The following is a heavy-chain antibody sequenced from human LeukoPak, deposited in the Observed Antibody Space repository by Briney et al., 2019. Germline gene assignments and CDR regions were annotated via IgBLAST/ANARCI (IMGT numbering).Heavy chain of an antibody. CDR2: IYTSGST. Sequence: SETLSLTCTVSGGSISSYYWSWIRQPLGKGLEWIGYIYTSGSTNYNPSLKSRVTISVDTSKNQFSLKLSSVTAADTAVYYCARRNWGDFWSGYYGVDAFDIWGQGTMVTVSS. J-gene: IGHJ3*02. D-gene: IGHD3-3*01. CDR1: GGSISSYY. CDR3: ARRNWGDFWSGYYGVDAFDI. V-gene: IGHV4-4*09.